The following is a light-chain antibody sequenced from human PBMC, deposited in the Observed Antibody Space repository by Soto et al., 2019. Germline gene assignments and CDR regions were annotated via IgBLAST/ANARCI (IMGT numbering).Light chain of an antibody. CDR3: QQYNYWPRT. V-gene: IGKV3-15*01. Sequence: EIVLTQSPATLSVSPGERATLSCRASQSVGSNLAWYQQKPGQAPRLLISGASTRATGIPAGFSGSGSGTEFTLTISSLQSEDFAVYYCQQYNYWPRTFGPGTKVDLK. J-gene: IGKJ3*01. CDR1: QSVGSN. CDR2: GAS.